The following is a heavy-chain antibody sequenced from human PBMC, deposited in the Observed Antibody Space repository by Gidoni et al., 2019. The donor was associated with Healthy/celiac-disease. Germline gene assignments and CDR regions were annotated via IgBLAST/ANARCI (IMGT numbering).Heavy chain of an antibody. CDR1: GYSFTSYW. V-gene: IGHV5-51*03. CDR2: IYPGDSDT. Sequence: QLVQSGAEVKKPGESLKISCKGSGYSFTSYWIGWVRQMPGKGLEWMGIIYPGDSDTRYSPSFQGQVTISADKSISTAYLQWSSLEASDTAMYYCARWGRTTGTTERFSFDYWGQGTLVTVSS. D-gene: IGHD1-1*01. CDR3: ARWGRTTGTTERFSFDY. J-gene: IGHJ4*02.